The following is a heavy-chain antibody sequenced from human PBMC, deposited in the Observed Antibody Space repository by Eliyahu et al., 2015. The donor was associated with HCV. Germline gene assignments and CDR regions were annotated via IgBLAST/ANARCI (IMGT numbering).Heavy chain of an antibody. V-gene: IGHV3-30*02. CDR1: SRFG. J-gene: IGHJ4*02. CDR2: IRYDGTNE. Sequence: SRFGFHWVRQSPGKGLEWIAFIRYDGTNEKYADSVKGRFTISRDQSNNTVYLQLNSLRSGDTAMYYCARAYSGEFDYWGQGTLVTVSS. CDR3: ARAYSGEFDY. D-gene: IGHD6-25*01.